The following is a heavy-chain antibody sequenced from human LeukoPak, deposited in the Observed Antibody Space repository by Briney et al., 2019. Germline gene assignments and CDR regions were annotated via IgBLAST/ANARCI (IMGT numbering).Heavy chain of an antibody. CDR2: LNPNSGNT. J-gene: IGHJ4*02. Sequence: ASVKVSCKASGYTFTSYDINWVRQATGQGLEWMGWLNPNSGNTGYAQKFQGRVTISRNTSINTAYMELSSVTAADTAVYYCARGGGYDPMRNFDYWGQGTLVTVSS. V-gene: IGHV1-8*03. D-gene: IGHD5-12*01. CDR1: GYTFTSYD. CDR3: ARGGGYDPMRNFDY.